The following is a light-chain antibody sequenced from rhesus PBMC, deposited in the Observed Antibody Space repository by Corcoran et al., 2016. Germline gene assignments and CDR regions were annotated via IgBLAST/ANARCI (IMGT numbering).Light chain of an antibody. V-gene: IGLV2S7*01. Sequence: QSAPTQPPSVSGSPGQSVTISCTRASSDIGGFNYVSWYQQHPGKAPKLMIYGVSNRPSGVSDRFSGSKSGNTASLTISGLQAEDEADYYCCSYTTTSTFIFGAGTRLTVL. CDR2: GVS. CDR1: SSDIGGFNY. J-gene: IGLJ1*01. CDR3: CSYTTTSTFI.